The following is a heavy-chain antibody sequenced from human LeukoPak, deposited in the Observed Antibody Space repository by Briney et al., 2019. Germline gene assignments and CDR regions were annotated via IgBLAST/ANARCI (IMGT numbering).Heavy chain of an antibody. CDR3: ARAAVAGTSIFDY. J-gene: IGHJ4*02. CDR1: GFTFSSYA. CDR2: ISYDGSNK. V-gene: IGHV3-30-3*01. D-gene: IGHD6-19*01. Sequence: GGSLRLSCAASGFTFSSYAMHWVRQAPGKGLEWVAVISYDGSNKYYADSVKGRFTISRDNSKNTLYLQMNSLRAEDTAVYCCARAAVAGTSIFDYWGQGTLVTVSS.